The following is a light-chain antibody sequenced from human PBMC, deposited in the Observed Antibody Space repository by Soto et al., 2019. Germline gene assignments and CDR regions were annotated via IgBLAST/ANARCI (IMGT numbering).Light chain of an antibody. V-gene: IGKV3-11*01. CDR1: QSVSSY. CDR3: QQRSNWPPVSFT. CDR2: DAS. J-gene: IGKJ3*01. Sequence: EIVLTQSPATLSLSPGERATLSCRASQSVSSYLAWYQQKPGQAPRLLIYDASNRGTGIPARFSGSGSGTDFTLTISSLEPEDFEVYYCQQRSNWPPVSFTFGPGTKVDIK.